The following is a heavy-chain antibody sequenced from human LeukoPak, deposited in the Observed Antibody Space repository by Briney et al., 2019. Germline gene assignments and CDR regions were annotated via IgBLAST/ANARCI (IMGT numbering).Heavy chain of an antibody. Sequence: PGGSLRLSCAASGFTFSDYYMSWIRQAPGKGLEWVSYISSSGSTIYYADSVKGRFTISRDNAKNSLYLQMNSLRAEDTAVYYCARVLLNYYYYGMDVRGQGTTVTVSS. D-gene: IGHD2-8*01. CDR3: ARVLLNYYYYGMDV. V-gene: IGHV3-11*04. CDR2: ISSSGSTI. CDR1: GFTFSDYY. J-gene: IGHJ6*02.